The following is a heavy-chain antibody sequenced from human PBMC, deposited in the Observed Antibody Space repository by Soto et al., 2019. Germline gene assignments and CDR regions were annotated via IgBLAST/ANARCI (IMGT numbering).Heavy chain of an antibody. CDR1: GGSISSGTSY. Sequence: QVQLQESGPGLVKPSQTLSLTCNVSGGSISSGTSYWTWIRQHPGEGLEWIGHIYFTGATYSNPSLRSRFNMSVDMSKNQFSLKLTSVTAADTATYYCASIPRRGYSYGIDYWGQGTVVTVSS. V-gene: IGHV4-31*03. J-gene: IGHJ4*02. D-gene: IGHD2-21*02. CDR2: IYFTGAT. CDR3: ASIPRRGYSYGIDY.